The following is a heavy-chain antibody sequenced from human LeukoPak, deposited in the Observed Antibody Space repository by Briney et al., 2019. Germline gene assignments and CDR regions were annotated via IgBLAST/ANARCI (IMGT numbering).Heavy chain of an antibody. CDR1: GFTFSNAW. D-gene: IGHD1-26*01. CDR2: IKSKTDGGTT. J-gene: IGHJ5*02. Sequence: GGSLRLSCAASGFTFSNAWMSWVRQAPGRGLEWVGRIKSKTDGGTTDYAAPVKGRFTISRDDAKNTLSLQMNSLKSEDTAVYYCTTEARSQGPIDLWGQGTLVTVSS. CDR3: TTEARSQGPIDL. V-gene: IGHV3-15*01.